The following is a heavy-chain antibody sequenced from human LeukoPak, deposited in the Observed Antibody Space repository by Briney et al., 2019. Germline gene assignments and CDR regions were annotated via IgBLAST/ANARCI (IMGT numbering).Heavy chain of an antibody. CDR3: ARWKGVMVRGATDWFDP. CDR1: GYTFTSYD. D-gene: IGHD3-10*01. J-gene: IGHJ5*02. Sequence: GASVKVSCKASGYTFTSYDINWVRQDTGQGLEWMGWMNPNSGNTGYAQKFQGRVTMTRNTSISTAYMELSSLRSEDTAVYYCARWKGVMVRGATDWFDPWGQGTLVTVSS. V-gene: IGHV1-8*01. CDR2: MNPNSGNT.